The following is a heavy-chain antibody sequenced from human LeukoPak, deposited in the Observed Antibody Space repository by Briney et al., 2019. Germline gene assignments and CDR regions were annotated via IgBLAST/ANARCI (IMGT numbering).Heavy chain of an antibody. Sequence: GGSLRLSCAASGFTFSSYGMHWVRQAPGKGLEWVAVMSYDGSNKYYADSVKGRFTISRDNSKNTLYLQMNSLRAEDTAVYYCARDGYIAARPRYYYYYMDVWGKGTTVTVSS. CDR2: MSYDGSNK. CDR3: ARDGYIAARPRYYYYYMDV. V-gene: IGHV3-30*03. D-gene: IGHD6-6*01. CDR1: GFTFSSYG. J-gene: IGHJ6*03.